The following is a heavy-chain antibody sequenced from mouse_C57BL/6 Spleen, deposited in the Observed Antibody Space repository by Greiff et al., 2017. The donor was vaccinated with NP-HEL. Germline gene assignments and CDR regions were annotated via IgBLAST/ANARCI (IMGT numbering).Heavy chain of an antibody. D-gene: IGHD2-5*01. CDR1: GYTFTSYW. V-gene: IGHV1-69*01. CDR3: AAYYSNYGAMDY. J-gene: IGHJ4*01. Sequence: QVQLKQPGAELVMPGASVKLSCKASGYTFTSYWMHWVKQRPGQGLEWIGEIDPSDSYTNYNQKFKGKSTLTVDKSSSTAYMQLSSLTSEDSAVYYCAAYYSNYGAMDYWGQGTSVTVSS. CDR2: IDPSDSYT.